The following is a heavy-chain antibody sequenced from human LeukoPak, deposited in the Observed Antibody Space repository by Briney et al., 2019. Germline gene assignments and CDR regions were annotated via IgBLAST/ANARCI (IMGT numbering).Heavy chain of an antibody. Sequence: SETLSLTCTVSGGSIRRSSYYWGWIRQPPGKGLEWIGNIYYSGSPYYNRSLKGRVTISVDTPNNQFTLKLSSVTATDTAVYYCARHHGPYYSDSRLFDPWGQGTLVTVSS. CDR3: ARHHGPYYSDSRLFDP. CDR2: IYYSGSP. CDR1: GGSIRRSSYY. V-gene: IGHV4-39*01. J-gene: IGHJ5*02. D-gene: IGHD3-22*01.